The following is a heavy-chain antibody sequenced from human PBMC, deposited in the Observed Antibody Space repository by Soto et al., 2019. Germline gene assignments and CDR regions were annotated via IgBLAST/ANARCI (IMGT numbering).Heavy chain of an antibody. Sequence: ETLSLTCTVSGGSISSSSYYWGWIRQPPGKGLEWIGSIYYSGSTYYNPSLKSRVTISVDTSKNQFSLKLSSVTAADTAVYYCARHSRVVFYYGSGNPFDYWGQGTLVTVSS. CDR3: ARHSRVVFYYGSGNPFDY. D-gene: IGHD3-10*01. V-gene: IGHV4-39*01. J-gene: IGHJ4*02. CDR2: IYYSGST. CDR1: GGSISSSSYY.